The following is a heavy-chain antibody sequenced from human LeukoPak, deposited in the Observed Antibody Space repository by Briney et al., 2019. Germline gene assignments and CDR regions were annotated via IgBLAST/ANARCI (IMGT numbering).Heavy chain of an antibody. J-gene: IGHJ4*02. V-gene: IGHV1-2*02. CDR3: ARFTTGERAFDY. CDR1: GYTFTSYY. Sequence: ASVKVSCKASGYTFTSYYMHWVRQAPGQGLEWMGWINPNSGGTNYAQKFQGRVTMTRDTSISTAYMELSRLRSDDTAVYYCARFTTGERAFDYWGQGTLVTVSS. CDR2: INPNSGGT. D-gene: IGHD1-1*01.